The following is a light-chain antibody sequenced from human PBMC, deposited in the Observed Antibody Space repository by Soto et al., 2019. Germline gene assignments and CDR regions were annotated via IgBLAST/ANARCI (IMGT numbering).Light chain of an antibody. V-gene: IGKV1-39*01. CDR1: QGISSY. CDR2: AAS. J-gene: IGKJ5*01. Sequence: IQLTQSPSSLSASIGDRVTIACRASQGISSYLNWYQQKPGKAPKLLIYAASSLQSGVPSRFSASGSGTDFTLTISRLEPEDFAVFFCQQYGTSEIIFGQGTRLEIK. CDR3: QQYGTSEII.